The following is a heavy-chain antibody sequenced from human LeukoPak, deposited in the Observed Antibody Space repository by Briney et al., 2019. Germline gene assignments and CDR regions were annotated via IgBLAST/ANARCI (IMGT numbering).Heavy chain of an antibody. D-gene: IGHD1-26*01. V-gene: IGHV1-69*04. CDR3: ARDQEWELLGY. CDR1: GYTFTGYY. CDR2: IIPILGIA. J-gene: IGHJ4*02. Sequence: ASVKVSCKASGYTFTGYYMHWVRQAPGQGLEWMGRIIPILGIANYAQKFQGRVTITADKSTSTAYMELSSLRSEDTAVYYCARDQEWELLGYWGQGTLVTVSS.